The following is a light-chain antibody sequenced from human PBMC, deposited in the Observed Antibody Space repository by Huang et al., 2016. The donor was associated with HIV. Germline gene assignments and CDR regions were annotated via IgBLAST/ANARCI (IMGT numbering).Light chain of an antibody. CDR1: QSVSSN. CDR3: HQYNNWPPLT. Sequence: EIVMTQSPATLSVSPGERATLSCRASQSVSSNLAWYQQKPGQAPRLLIYGDATSATGSPARFSGSGSGTEFTLTISSLQSEDFAVYYCHQYNNWPPLTFGGGTKVEIK. V-gene: IGKV3-15*01. CDR2: GDA. J-gene: IGKJ4*01.